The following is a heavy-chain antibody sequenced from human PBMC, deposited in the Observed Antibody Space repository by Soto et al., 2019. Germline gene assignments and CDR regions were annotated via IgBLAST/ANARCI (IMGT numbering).Heavy chain of an antibody. D-gene: IGHD6-19*01. CDR3: AREALLYSSGWYDY. V-gene: IGHV3-21*01. Sequence: EVQLVESGGGLVKPGGSLRLSCAASGFTFSSYSMNWVRQAPGKGLEWVSSISSSSSYIYYADSVKGRLTISRDNAKNSLYLQMNSMRAEDTAVYYCAREALLYSSGWYDYWGQGTLVTVSS. CDR1: GFTFSSYS. CDR2: ISSSSSYI. J-gene: IGHJ4*02.